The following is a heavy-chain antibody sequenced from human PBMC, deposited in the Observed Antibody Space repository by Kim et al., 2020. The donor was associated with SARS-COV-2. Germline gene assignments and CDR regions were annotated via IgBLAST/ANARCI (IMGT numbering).Heavy chain of an antibody. Sequence: YADSVKGRFTISRDNSKNTLYLQMNSLRAEDTAVYYCAKGGFSFRGYLSYWGQGTLVTVSS. V-gene: IGHV3-23*01. J-gene: IGHJ4*02. CDR3: AKGGFSFRGYLSY. D-gene: IGHD3-22*01.